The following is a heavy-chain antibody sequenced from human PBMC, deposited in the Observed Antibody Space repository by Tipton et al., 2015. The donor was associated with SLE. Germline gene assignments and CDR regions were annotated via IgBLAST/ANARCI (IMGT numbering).Heavy chain of an antibody. Sequence: QSGAEVKKPGASVKVSCKASGYTFINYAISWVRQAPGQGLEWMGWISGYDGNTNYAQKLQGRVTMTTDTSTSTAYMELRSLRSDDTAVYFCARVLLSYFDYWGQGTLVTVSS. CDR1: GYTFINYA. J-gene: IGHJ4*02. CDR2: ISGYDGNT. V-gene: IGHV1-18*01. CDR3: ARVLLSYFDY.